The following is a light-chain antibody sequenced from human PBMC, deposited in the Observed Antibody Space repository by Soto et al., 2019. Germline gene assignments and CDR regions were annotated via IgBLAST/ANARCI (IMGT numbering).Light chain of an antibody. CDR2: GAS. CDR1: QSVSSSY. J-gene: IGKJ1*01. Sequence: EIVLTQSPGTLSLSPGERATLSCRASQSVSSSYLAWYQQKPGQAPRLLIYGASSRATGIPDRFSGVGSGTDFTLTISRLEPEDFAVYYCQQDGSSPTWTCGQGTKVDIK. V-gene: IGKV3-20*01. CDR3: QQDGSSPTWT.